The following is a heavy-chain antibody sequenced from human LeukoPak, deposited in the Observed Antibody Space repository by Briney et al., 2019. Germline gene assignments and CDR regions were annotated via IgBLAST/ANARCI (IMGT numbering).Heavy chain of an antibody. CDR1: GSSLTVYK. CDR2: IYAGDSDT. CDR3: ATAIVATYRSDYYGMDV. D-gene: IGHD5-12*01. Sequence: GESWNFSGQAPGSSLTVYKIGGFGKIQGKGLGWLGIIYAGDSDTRYRPSFQGQVTIDADKSISTAYLQWSSRKASDTAMYYCATAIVATYRSDYYGMDVWGQGTTVTVSS. V-gene: IGHV5-51*01. J-gene: IGHJ6*02.